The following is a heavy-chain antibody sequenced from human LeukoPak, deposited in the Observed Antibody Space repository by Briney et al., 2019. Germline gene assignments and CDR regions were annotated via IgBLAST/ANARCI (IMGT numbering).Heavy chain of an antibody. CDR2: IHYIGTS. CDR3: ARAHLGYCSSTTCYMSWFDP. J-gene: IGHJ5*02. V-gene: IGHV4-31*03. CDR1: GGSINSASYY. D-gene: IGHD2-2*02. Sequence: SQTLSLTCTVSGGSINSASYYWSWIRQHPGKGLEWIAYIHYIGTSFYNPSLKSRVTKSIATSKTEFSLKLSSVTAAGTAVYYCARAHLGYCSSTTCYMSWFDPWGQGTLVTVSS.